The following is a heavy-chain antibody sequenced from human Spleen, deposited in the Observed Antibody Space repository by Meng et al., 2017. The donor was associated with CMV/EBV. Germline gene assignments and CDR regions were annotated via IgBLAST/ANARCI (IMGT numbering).Heavy chain of an antibody. J-gene: IGHJ3*02. CDR3: AREGEGFCSSTKCYGGDFDR. V-gene: IGHV3-30-3*01. CDR2: ISYDGNNK. D-gene: IGHD2-2*01. Sequence: GESLKISCVVSGFTFSNLVVHWVRQPPGKGLEWVAVISYDGNNKYYADSVKGRFTISRDNSKNTLYPKMNSLRADDTAVYYCAREGEGFCSSTKCYGGDFDRWGQGTMVTVSS. CDR1: GFTFSNLV.